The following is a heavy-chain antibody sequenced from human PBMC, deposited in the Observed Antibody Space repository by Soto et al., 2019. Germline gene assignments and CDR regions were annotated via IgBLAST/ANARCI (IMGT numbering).Heavy chain of an antibody. D-gene: IGHD3-10*01. Sequence: PSETLSLTCTVSGGSISCYYWSWIRQPPGKGLEWIGYIYYSGSTNYNPSLKSRVTIAVDTSKKQFSLKLSSVTAGNTAVYYRARDRVRVRGGSPFYNRFDPWGQGTQVTVSS. CDR2: IYYSGST. CDR3: ARDRVRVRGGSPFYNRFDP. CDR1: GGSISCYY. V-gene: IGHV4-59*01. J-gene: IGHJ5*02.